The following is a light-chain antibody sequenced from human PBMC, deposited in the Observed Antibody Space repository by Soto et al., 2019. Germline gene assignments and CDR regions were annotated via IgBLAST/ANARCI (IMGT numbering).Light chain of an antibody. CDR2: RNN. CDR3: AAWDDSLTGPV. J-gene: IGLJ3*02. Sequence: QSVLTQPPSASGTPGQTVTISCSGSSSNIGNNYVYWYQQLSGTAPKLLIYRNNQRPSGVPDRFSGSKSGTSASLAISGLRSEDEADYYCAAWDDSLTGPVFGGGTKVTVL. CDR1: SSNIGNNY. V-gene: IGLV1-47*01.